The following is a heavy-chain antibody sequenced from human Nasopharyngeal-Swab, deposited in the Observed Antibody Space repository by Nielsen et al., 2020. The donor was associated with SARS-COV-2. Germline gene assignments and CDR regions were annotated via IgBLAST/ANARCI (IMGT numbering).Heavy chain of an antibody. V-gene: IGHV3-33*01. D-gene: IGHD3-22*01. CDR1: GFTFSSYG. Sequence: GESLKISCAASGFTFSSYGLHWVRQAPGKGLGWVAVIWYDGSNKYYADSVKGRFTISRDNSKNTLYLQMNSLRAEDTAVYYCARGNYYDSSGYSDAFDVWGQGTMVTVSS. CDR2: IWYDGSNK. CDR3: ARGNYYDSSGYSDAFDV. J-gene: IGHJ3*01.